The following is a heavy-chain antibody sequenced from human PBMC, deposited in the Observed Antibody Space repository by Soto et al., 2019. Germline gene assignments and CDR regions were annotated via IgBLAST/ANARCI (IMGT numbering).Heavy chain of an antibody. J-gene: IGHJ4*02. CDR3: AKQGAEVAAYFDY. V-gene: IGHV3-23*01. CDR2: ISGSGGST. D-gene: IGHD6-25*01. CDR1: GFTFSSSA. Sequence: GGSLRLSCAASGFTFSSSAMGWVRQAPGKGLEWVSAISGSGGSTYYADSVKGRFTISRDNSKNTLYLQMNSLRAEDTAVYYCAKQGAEVAAYFDYWGQGTLVTVSS.